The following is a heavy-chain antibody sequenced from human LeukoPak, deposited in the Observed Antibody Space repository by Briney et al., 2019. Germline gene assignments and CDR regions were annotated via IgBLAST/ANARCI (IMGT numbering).Heavy chain of an antibody. Sequence: ASVKVSCKASGYTFTSYGISWVRQAPGQGLEWMGWISAYNGNTNYAQKLQGRVTMTTDTSTSTAYMELRRLRSDDTAVYYCARDRLRYFDWLLPLDNYYGMDVWGKGTTVTVSS. CDR3: ARDRLRYFDWLLPLDNYYGMDV. V-gene: IGHV1-18*04. J-gene: IGHJ6*04. D-gene: IGHD3-9*01. CDR1: GYTFTSYG. CDR2: ISAYNGNT.